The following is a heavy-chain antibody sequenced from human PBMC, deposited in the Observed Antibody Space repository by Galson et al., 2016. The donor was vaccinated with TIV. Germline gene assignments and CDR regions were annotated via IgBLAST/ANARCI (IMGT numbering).Heavy chain of an antibody. CDR1: GGTFSSFA. J-gene: IGHJ6*02. CDR2: IIPGFGTV. D-gene: IGHD2/OR15-2a*01. Sequence: SVKVSCKASGGTFSSFALNWVRQAPGQGLEWIGEIIPGFGTVRYAQKFQARVTITADESATTSVMELSSLTSDDTAVYYCAREVLQGQVTRDFYHGMDVWGQGTTVTVSS. V-gene: IGHV1-69*13. CDR3: AREVLQGQVTRDFYHGMDV.